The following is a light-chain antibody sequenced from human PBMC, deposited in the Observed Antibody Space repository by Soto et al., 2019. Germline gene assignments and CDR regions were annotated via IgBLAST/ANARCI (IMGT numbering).Light chain of an antibody. CDR1: SSDVGAYNY. CDR2: DVS. Sequence: QSALTQPASVSGSPGQSITISCTGTSSDVGAYNYVSWYQQHPGKAPKLMIYDVSSRPSGVSNRFSGSKSGNTASLTISGLQAEDEGDYYCSSYTGSSTLVFGGGTKLTVL. CDR3: SSYTGSSTLV. J-gene: IGLJ2*01. V-gene: IGLV2-14*01.